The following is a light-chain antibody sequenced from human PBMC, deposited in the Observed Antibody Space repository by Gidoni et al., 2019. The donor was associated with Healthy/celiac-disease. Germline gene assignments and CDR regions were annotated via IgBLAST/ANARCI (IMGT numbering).Light chain of an antibody. CDR3: CSYAGSSTLGV. V-gene: IGLV2-23*02. J-gene: IGLJ1*01. CDR1: SSDVGSYNL. Sequence: QSALTQPASVSGPPGQSITISCTGTSSDVGSYNLVSWYQQHPGKAPKLMIYEVSKRPSGVSNRFSGSKSGNTASLTISGLQAEDEADYYCCSYAGSSTLGVFGTGTKVTVL. CDR2: EVS.